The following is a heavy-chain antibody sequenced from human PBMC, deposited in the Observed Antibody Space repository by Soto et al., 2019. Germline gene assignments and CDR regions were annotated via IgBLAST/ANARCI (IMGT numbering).Heavy chain of an antibody. CDR1: GFRFRTRA. D-gene: IGHD1-26*01. J-gene: IGHJ5*01. CDR3: TTHEEGAPWAGGFDS. Sequence: PGGSLRLSCAASGFRFRTRAMSWVRQAPGKGLEWVASIRPGGDSTYYADSVKGRFAVSRDNSNVTLYLHMDSLRVEDTAIYYCTTHEEGAPWAGGFDSWGQGTPVTVSS. V-gene: IGHV3-23*01. CDR2: IRPGGDST.